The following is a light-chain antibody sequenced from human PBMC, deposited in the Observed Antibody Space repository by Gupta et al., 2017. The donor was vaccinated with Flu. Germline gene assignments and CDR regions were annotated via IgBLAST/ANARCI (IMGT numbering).Light chain of an antibody. CDR3: ETWDNTLSAGV. V-gene: IGLV1-51*01. Sequence: SVLTQPPSLSAAPGQKVTISCSGSSSNIASNYVSWYQHLPGTAPKLLIYENNQRPSVIPDRFSGSKSGTSATLAIAGLQTGDEADYYCETWDNTLSAGVFGGGTKLTVL. J-gene: IGLJ2*01. CDR2: ENN. CDR1: SSNIASNY.